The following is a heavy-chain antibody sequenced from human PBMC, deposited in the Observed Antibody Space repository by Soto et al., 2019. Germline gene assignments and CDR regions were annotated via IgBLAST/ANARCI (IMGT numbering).Heavy chain of an antibody. J-gene: IGHJ5*02. CDR2: INPNSGGT. CDR1: GYTFTGYY. CDR3: ARDRRRNYFDTAPGFDP. Sequence: ASVKVSCKASGYTFTGYYMHWVRQAHGQGLEWMGWINPNSGGTNYAQKFQGWVTMTRDTSISTAYMELSRLRSDDTAVYYCARDRRRNYFDTAPGFDPWGQGTLVTVSS. V-gene: IGHV1-2*04. D-gene: IGHD3-9*01.